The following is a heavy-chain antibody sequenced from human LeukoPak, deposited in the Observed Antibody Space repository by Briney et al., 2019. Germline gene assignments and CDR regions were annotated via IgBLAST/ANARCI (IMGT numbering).Heavy chain of an antibody. J-gene: IGHJ4*02. CDR2: IKQDGSEE. Sequence: GGSLRLSCAASGFTFTNYWMTRSRQAPGKGLEWVANIKQDGSEEYYVDSVKGRFTISTDNAKNSLYLQMNSLRAEDTAVYYCATPALDYWGQGTLVTVSS. CDR1: GFTFTNYW. CDR3: ATPALDY. V-gene: IGHV3-7*01.